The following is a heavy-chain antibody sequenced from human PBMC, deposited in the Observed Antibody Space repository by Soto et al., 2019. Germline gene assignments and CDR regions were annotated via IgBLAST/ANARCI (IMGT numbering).Heavy chain of an antibody. CDR3: ARNRGYCDLDY. CDR2: IIPIFGTA. V-gene: IGHV1-69*01. CDR1: GGTFSSYA. D-gene: IGHD2-8*02. Sequence: QVQLVQSGAEVKKPGSSVKVSCKASGGTFSSYAISWVRQAPGQGLEWMGGIIPIFGTANYVQKFQGRVTITADESTITAYMEPSSLRSEDTAVYYCARNRGYCDLDYWGQGTLVTVSS. J-gene: IGHJ4*02.